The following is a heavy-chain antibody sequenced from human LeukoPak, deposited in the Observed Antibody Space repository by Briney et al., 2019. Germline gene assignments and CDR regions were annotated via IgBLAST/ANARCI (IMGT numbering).Heavy chain of an antibody. J-gene: IGHJ4*02. D-gene: IGHD2-8*02. CDR3: AGGTGWLITH. Sequence: GGSLRLSCAASGFTFSTFWVNWVRRAPGKGLEWVANIKQDGSEGHYLDSVKGRFTISRDNAKNALYLQMNSLRAEDTAVYCCAGGTGWLITHWGQGNLVTVSS. V-gene: IGHV3-7*03. CDR1: GFTFSTFW. CDR2: IKQDGSEG.